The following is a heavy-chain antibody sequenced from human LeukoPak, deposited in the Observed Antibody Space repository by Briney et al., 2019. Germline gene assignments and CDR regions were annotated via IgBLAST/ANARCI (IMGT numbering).Heavy chain of an antibody. CDR2: IRYDGSNK. CDR1: GFTFSSYG. CDR3: AKDGALWWRTENFDY. J-gene: IGHJ4*02. Sequence: GGSLRLSCAASGFTFSSYGMHWVRQAPGKGLEWVAFIRYDGSNKYYADSVKGRFTISRDNSKNTLYLQMNSLRAEDTAVYYCAKDGALWWRTENFDYWGQGTLVTVSS. V-gene: IGHV3-30*02. D-gene: IGHD2-21*01.